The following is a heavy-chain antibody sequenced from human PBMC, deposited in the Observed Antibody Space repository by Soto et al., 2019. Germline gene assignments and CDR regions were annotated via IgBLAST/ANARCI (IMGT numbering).Heavy chain of an antibody. V-gene: IGHV5-51*01. J-gene: IGHJ1*01. Sequence: LGESLKISCKGSGYSFTSYWIGWVRQMPGKGLEWMGIIYPDDSDTRYSPSFQGQVTISADKSISTAYLQWSSLKASDTAMYYCARRADCSSSSTTYYLDTWGQGSLLTLAS. CDR2: IYPDDSDT. CDR1: GYSFTSYW. D-gene: IGHD6-6*01. CDR3: ARRADCSSSSTTYYLDT.